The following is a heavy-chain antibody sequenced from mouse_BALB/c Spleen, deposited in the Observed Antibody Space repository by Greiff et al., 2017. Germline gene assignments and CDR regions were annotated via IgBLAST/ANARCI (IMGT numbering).Heavy chain of an antibody. J-gene: IGHJ1*01. CDR2: ISYDGSN. D-gene: IGHD2-3*01. CDR1: GYSITSGYY. V-gene: IGHV3-6*02. CDR3: ARVYDGYYGRYFDV. Sequence: VQLKESGPGLVKPSQSLSLTCSVTGYSITSGYYWNWIRQFPGNKLEWMGYISYDGSNNYNPSLKNRISITRDTSKNQFFLKLNSVTTEDTATYYCARVYDGYYGRYFDVWGAGTTVTVSS.